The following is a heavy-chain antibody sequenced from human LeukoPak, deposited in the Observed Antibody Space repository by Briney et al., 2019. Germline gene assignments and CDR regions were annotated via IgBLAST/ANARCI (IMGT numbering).Heavy chain of an antibody. CDR1: HYSISSNYY. CDR3: ARSSGYMSY. J-gene: IGHJ4*02. V-gene: IGHV4-38-2*02. CDR2: IYHSGST. Sequence: SETLSLTCTVSHYSISSNYYWGWIRQPPGKGLEWIGSIYHSGSTYYNPSLKSRVTISVDTSKNQFSLKLTSVTAADTAVYYCARSSGYMSYWGQGTLVADSS. D-gene: IGHD3-22*01.